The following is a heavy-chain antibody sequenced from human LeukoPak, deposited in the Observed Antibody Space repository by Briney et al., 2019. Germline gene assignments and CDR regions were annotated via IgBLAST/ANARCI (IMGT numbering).Heavy chain of an antibody. Sequence: GGSLRLSCAASGFTFSSYWMHWVRQAPGKGLVWVSRINSDGSSTSYADSVKGRFTISRDNAKNSLYLQMNSLRAEDTAVYYCARVEGQYCSGGSCYSCYWGQGTLVTVSS. V-gene: IGHV3-74*01. J-gene: IGHJ4*02. CDR3: ARVEGQYCSGGSCYSCY. CDR1: GFTFSSYW. CDR2: INSDGSST. D-gene: IGHD2-15*01.